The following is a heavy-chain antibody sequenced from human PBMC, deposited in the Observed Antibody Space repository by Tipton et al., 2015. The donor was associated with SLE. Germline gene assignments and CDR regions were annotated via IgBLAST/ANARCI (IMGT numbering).Heavy chain of an antibody. CDR1: GDSISSSSYY. CDR3: VRVGYYYGSGSYGY. CDR2: IYYSGST. J-gene: IGHJ4*02. Sequence: LRLSCTVSGDSISSSSYYWGWIRQPPGKGLEWIGSIYYSGSTYYNPSLKSRVTISVDTSKNQFSLKLSSVTAADTAVYYCVRVGYYYGSGSYGYWGQGTLVTVSS. D-gene: IGHD3-10*01. V-gene: IGHV4-39*07.